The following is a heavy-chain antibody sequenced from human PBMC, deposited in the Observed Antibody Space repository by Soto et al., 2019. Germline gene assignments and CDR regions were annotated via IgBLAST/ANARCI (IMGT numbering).Heavy chain of an antibody. D-gene: IGHD2-21*02. CDR2: INHSGTI. CDR1: GGSFSDYY. J-gene: IGHJ6*02. V-gene: IGHV4-34*01. CDR3: ARADRTLVTSYSLDV. Sequence: SETLSLTCAVYGGSFSDYYWTWIRQPPGKGLEWIGEINHSGTINFNPSLKSRLTISLDTSKKHFSLKLSSVTDADTAAYYCARADRTLVTSYSLDVWGQGTTVTVSS.